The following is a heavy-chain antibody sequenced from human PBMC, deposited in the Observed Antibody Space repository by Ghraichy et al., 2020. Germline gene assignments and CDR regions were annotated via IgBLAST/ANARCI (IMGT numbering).Heavy chain of an antibody. CDR1: GFTFSSYS. CDR3: ARAPKRSGYYEVY. D-gene: IGHD3-22*01. Sequence: GGSLRLSCAASGFTFSSYSMNWVRQAPGKGLEWVSSISSSSSYIYYADSVKGRFTISRDNAKNSLYLQMNSLRAEDTAVYYCARAPKRSGYYEVYWGQGTLVTVSS. V-gene: IGHV3-21*01. J-gene: IGHJ4*02. CDR2: ISSSSSYI.